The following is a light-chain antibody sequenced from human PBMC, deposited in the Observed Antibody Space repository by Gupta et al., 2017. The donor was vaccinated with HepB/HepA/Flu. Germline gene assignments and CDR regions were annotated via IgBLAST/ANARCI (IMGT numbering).Light chain of an antibody. CDR2: ANN. V-gene: IGLV1-40*01. CDR3: QCHDSSRGGSWV. J-gene: IGLJ3*02. CDR1: TSNIGAGYD. Sequence: QSVLKQPPSVSGAQGQRVTISCTGTTSNIGAGYDVQWYQQLPGTAPKLLIYANNNRPTGVPGRFSASRSGTSASLAISGLQAEDEADYYCQCHDSSRGGSWVFGGGTKLTVL.